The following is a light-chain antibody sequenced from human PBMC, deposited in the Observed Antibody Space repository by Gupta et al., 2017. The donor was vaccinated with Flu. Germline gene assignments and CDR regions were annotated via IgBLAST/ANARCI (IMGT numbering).Light chain of an antibody. CDR2: DAS. CDR3: QQRDSSTVT. J-gene: IGKJ4*01. Sequence: DIELTQSPGTLSSSPGDRATLSCRASQTVNNNYLTWYQQKPGKAPRRLIYDASSRATGIPARFSGSGSGTDFTLTITRLQPEDFAVYYCQQRDSSTVTFGRGTKVEIK. V-gene: IGKV3-20*01. CDR1: QTVNNNY.